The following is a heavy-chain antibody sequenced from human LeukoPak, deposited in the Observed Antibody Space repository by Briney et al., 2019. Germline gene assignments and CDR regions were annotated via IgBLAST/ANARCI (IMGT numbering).Heavy chain of an antibody. D-gene: IGHD5-12*01. CDR2: ISSSGNTI. Sequence: GGSLRLSCAASGFTFSSYEMNWVRQAPGKGLEWVSYISSSGNTIYYADSVKGRFTISRDNAKNSLYLQMNGLRGEDTAVYYCAKGPGARGHFNWFDPWGQGTLVTVSS. CDR3: AKGPGARGHFNWFDP. V-gene: IGHV3-48*03. CDR1: GFTFSSYE. J-gene: IGHJ5*02.